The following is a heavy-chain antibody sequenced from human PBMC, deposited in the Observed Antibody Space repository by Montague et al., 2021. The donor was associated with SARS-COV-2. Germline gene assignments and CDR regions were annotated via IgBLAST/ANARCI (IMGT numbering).Heavy chain of an antibody. Sequence: SETLSLTCTVSGASMSNYWTWIRQPPGKGLEWIRCTHYSGSTDYNPSLKGRVTISVDTSRTQFSLRLTSMSAADTAVYYCARGRGVDWLGLDAYYFDSWGQGALVAVSS. J-gene: IGHJ4*02. CDR1: GASMSNY. CDR2: THYSGST. CDR3: ARGRGVDWLGLDAYYFDS. D-gene: IGHD3-9*01. V-gene: IGHV4-59*01.